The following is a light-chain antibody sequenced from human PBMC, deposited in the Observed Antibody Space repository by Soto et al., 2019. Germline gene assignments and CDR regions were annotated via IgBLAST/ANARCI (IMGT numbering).Light chain of an antibody. CDR3: LQDYNYPIT. CDR1: QGIRND. Sequence: AVQMTQSQSSLSAPVGDRVTITCRASQGIRNDLGWYQQKPGKAPKLLIYAASSLQSGVPSRFSGSGSGTDFTLTISSLQPEDFATYYCLQDYNYPITFGQGTRLEIK. CDR2: AAS. J-gene: IGKJ5*01. V-gene: IGKV1-6*01.